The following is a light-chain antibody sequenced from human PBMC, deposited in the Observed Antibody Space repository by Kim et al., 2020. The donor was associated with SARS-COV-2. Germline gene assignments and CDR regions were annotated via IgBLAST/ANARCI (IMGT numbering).Light chain of an antibody. V-gene: IGKV3-20*01. Sequence: APGERATLSCRTSQSVPSDYLALYQQMPGQAPRLLIYGASWRTTGIPDRISGSGSGTDFTLSITRVEPEDFAVYYCQQYGTSPITFGQGTRLEIK. CDR3: QQYGTSPIT. CDR2: GAS. CDR1: QSVPSDY. J-gene: IGKJ5*01.